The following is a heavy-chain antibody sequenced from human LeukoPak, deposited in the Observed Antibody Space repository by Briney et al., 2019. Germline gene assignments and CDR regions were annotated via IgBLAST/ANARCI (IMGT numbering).Heavy chain of an antibody. J-gene: IGHJ4*02. V-gene: IGHV3-21*01. Sequence: GGSLRLSCAASGFTFSSYSMNWVRQAPGKGLEWVSSISSSSSYIYYADSVKGRFTISRDNAKNSLYLQMNSLRAEDTAVYYCARGYDSSGPFDYWGQGTLVTVSS. CDR1: GFTFSSYS. CDR2: ISSSSSYI. D-gene: IGHD3-22*01. CDR3: ARGYDSSGPFDY.